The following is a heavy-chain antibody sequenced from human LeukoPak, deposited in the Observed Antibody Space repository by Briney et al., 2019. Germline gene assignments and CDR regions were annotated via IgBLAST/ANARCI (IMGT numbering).Heavy chain of an antibody. CDR3: ARELPRYGGNPPDAFDI. Sequence: GGSLRLSCAASGFTVSRDYMNWVRQAPGKGLEWVSVICSGGSTYYADSVKGRFTISRDNSKNTLYLQMNSLRAEDTAVYYCARELPRYGGNPPDAFDIWGQGTMVTVSS. V-gene: IGHV3-53*05. CDR1: GFTVSRDY. CDR2: ICSGGST. D-gene: IGHD4-23*01. J-gene: IGHJ3*02.